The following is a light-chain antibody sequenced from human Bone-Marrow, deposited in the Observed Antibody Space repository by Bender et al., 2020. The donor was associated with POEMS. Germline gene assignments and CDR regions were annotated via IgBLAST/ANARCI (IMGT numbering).Light chain of an antibody. CDR3: AVWDDSLNGWV. V-gene: IGLV1-50*01. CDR2: GNT. Sequence: QSVLTQPPSVSGAPGQRVTITCTGSSFNIGADYDVHWYQQVPGRAPRLLIYGNTNRPSGVPDRFSGSRSGTSASLAISGLQSEDEADYYCAVWDDSLNGWVFGGGTKLTVL. J-gene: IGLJ3*02. CDR1: SFNIGADYD.